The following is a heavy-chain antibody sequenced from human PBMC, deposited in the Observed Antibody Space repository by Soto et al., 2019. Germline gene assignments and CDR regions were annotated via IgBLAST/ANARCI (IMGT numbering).Heavy chain of an antibody. CDR3: VRIRYQLPSSVLWLDP. J-gene: IGHJ5*02. Sequence: GSLWLTCAVDGGCLSGSYGAWIRQPPGKGLEWIGEINHVGGTNYNPSLKSRVTMSVDTSQSQFSLRLISVTAADTAMYFCVRIRYQLPSSVLWLDPWGQGTPVTVS. D-gene: IGHD3-16*01. CDR1: GGCLSGSY. V-gene: IGHV4-34*01. CDR2: INHVGGT.